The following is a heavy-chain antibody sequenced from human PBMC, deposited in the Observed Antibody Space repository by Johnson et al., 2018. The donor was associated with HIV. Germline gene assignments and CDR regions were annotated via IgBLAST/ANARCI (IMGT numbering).Heavy chain of an antibody. J-gene: IGHJ3*02. CDR3: ARRDNDAFDI. CDR2: IYSGGST. V-gene: IGHV3-66*04. Sequence: VQLVESGGGLVQPGRSLRLSCAASGFTFSSYAMSWVRQAPGKGLEWVSVIYSGGSTYYADSVKGRLTISRDNSKNTLYLQMGSLRAEDMAVYYCARRDNDAFDIWGQGTMVTVSS. CDR1: GFTFSSYA.